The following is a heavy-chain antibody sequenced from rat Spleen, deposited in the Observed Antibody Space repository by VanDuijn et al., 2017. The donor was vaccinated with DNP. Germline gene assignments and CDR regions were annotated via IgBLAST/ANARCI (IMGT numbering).Heavy chain of an antibody. Sequence: EVQLVESGGGLVQPGRSLRLSCAASGFTFSDYAMAWVRQAPKKGLEWVSSISYDGGSTHYRDSVKGRFTISRDDSTSTLYLQMDSLRSEDTATYYCTRGGTYYFDYWGQGVLVTVSS. CDR3: TRGGTYYFDY. CDR1: GFTFSDYA. J-gene: IGHJ2*01. D-gene: IGHD4-3*01. CDR2: ISYDGGST. V-gene: IGHV5-17*01.